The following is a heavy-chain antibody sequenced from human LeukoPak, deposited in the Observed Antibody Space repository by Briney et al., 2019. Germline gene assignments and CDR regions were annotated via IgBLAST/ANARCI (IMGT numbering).Heavy chain of an antibody. Sequence: ASVKVSCKASGYTFTGYYMNWVRQAPGQGLEWLGWINPNSGGTNYAQKFQGRLTMTRDTSTSTLYMELSSLRPEDTAVYYCARDSGDRAQKALDPWGQGTLVTVSS. J-gene: IGHJ5*02. CDR3: ARDSGDRAQKALDP. D-gene: IGHD3-10*01. CDR2: INPNSGGT. V-gene: IGHV1-2*02. CDR1: GYTFTGYY.